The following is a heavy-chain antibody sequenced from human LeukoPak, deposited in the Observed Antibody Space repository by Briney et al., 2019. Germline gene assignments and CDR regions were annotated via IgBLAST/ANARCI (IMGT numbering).Heavy chain of an antibody. CDR3: AKDRRQWLVTDFDY. V-gene: IGHV3-64*04. CDR2: INSNGGST. J-gene: IGHJ4*02. CDR1: GFTFSSYT. Sequence: GGSLRLSCSASGFTFSSYTMHWVRQAPGKGLEYVSAINSNGGSTYYADSVKGRFTISRDNSKNTLYLQMNSLRAKDTAVYYCAKDRRQWLVTDFDYWGQGTLVTVSS. D-gene: IGHD6-19*01.